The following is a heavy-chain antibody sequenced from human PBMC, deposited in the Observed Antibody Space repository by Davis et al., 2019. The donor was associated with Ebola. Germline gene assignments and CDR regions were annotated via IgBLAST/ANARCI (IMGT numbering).Heavy chain of an antibody. D-gene: IGHD3-3*01. Sequence: SETLSLTCAVYGGSFSGYSWSWIRQPPGKGLGWIGEINHSGSTNYNPSLKSRVTISVDTSKNQFSLKLSSVTAADTAVYYCARFGYYRGYYGMDVWGQGTTVTVSS. CDR3: ARFGYYRGYYGMDV. V-gene: IGHV4-34*01. CDR1: GGSFSGYS. CDR2: INHSGST. J-gene: IGHJ6*02.